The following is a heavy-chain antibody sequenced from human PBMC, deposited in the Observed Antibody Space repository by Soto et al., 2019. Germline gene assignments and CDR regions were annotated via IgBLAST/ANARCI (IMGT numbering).Heavy chain of an antibody. CDR1: GYPVTAYY. CDR3: ARGGGVGVAGSAAFDM. J-gene: IGHJ3*02. D-gene: IGHD3-3*01. Sequence: QLHLVQSGAVVKKPGASVTVSCSASGYPVTAYYMHWVRQAPGRGLEWMGGINPATGAATYTQTFQGRVTMTRDTSTSTVFMELGGLTSEDTAVFYWARGGGVGVAGSAAFDMWGQGTLVTVSS. CDR2: INPATGAA. V-gene: IGHV1-2*02.